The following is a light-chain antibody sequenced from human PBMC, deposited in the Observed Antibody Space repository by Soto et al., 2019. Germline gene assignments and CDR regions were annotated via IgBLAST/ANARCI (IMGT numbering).Light chain of an antibody. CDR3: QQYNNWS. Sequence: EIVMTQSPATLSVSPGERATLSCRASQSVSSNLAWYQQKPGQAPRLLIYGASTRATGIPARFSGSGSGTEFTLTFSSLQSEDFAVYYCQQYNNWSFGQGTKLEIK. CDR1: QSVSSN. CDR2: GAS. V-gene: IGKV3-15*01. J-gene: IGKJ2*01.